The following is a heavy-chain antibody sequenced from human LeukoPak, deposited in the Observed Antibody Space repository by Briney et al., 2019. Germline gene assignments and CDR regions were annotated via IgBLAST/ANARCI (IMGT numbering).Heavy chain of an antibody. Sequence: LPGGSLRLSCAASGFTFSSYDMHWVREAPGKGLEWVAFIRFDASNKYYADSVKGRFTISRDNSENTLYLQMSSLGLEDTAVYYCAGDFDYWGQGTLVSVSS. V-gene: IGHV3-30*02. CDR2: IRFDASNK. CDR1: GFTFSSYD. J-gene: IGHJ4*02. CDR3: AGDFDY.